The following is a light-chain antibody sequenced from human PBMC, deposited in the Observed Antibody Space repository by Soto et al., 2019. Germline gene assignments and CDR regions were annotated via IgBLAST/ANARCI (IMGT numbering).Light chain of an antibody. V-gene: IGLV3-25*02. Sequence: SYELTQPPSVSVSPGQTARITCSGDILTKHSTYWCQQKSGQAPVLVIYRDNERPSGIPERFSASRSGTTVTLTINGVQPEDDADYYCQSTDNTLTYRFVFGTGTKVTVL. J-gene: IGLJ1*01. CDR1: ILTKHS. CDR2: RDN. CDR3: QSTDNTLTYRFV.